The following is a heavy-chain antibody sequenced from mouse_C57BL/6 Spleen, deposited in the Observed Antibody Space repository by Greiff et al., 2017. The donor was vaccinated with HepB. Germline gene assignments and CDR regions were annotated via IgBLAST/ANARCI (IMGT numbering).Heavy chain of an antibody. Sequence: VQLQQSGPELVKPGASVKMSCKASGYTFTDYNMHWVKQSHGKSLEWIGYINPNNGGTSYNQKFKGKATLTVNKSSSTAYMELLSLTSEDSAVYYCARLRYYGSSYNFDVWGTGTTVTVSS. D-gene: IGHD1-1*01. CDR3: ARLRYYGSSYNFDV. J-gene: IGHJ1*03. CDR2: INPNNGGT. V-gene: IGHV1-22*01. CDR1: GYTFTDYN.